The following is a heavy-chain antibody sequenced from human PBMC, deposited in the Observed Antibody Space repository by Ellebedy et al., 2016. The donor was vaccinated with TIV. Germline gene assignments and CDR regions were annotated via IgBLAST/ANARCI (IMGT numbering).Heavy chain of an antibody. J-gene: IGHJ4*02. Sequence: SETLSLXXAVYGGSFSGYYWSWIRQPPGKGLEWIGEINHSGSTNYNPSLKSRVTISVDTSKNQFSLKLSSVTAADTAVYYCARGLGGVVVAAAFFDYWGQGTLVTVSS. D-gene: IGHD2-15*01. CDR2: INHSGST. CDR1: GGSFSGYY. V-gene: IGHV4-34*01. CDR3: ARGLGGVVVAAAFFDY.